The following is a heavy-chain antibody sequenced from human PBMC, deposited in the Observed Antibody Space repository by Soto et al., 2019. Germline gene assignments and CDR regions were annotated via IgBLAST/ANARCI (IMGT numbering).Heavy chain of an antibody. Sequence: QITLKESGPMLVKATQTLTLTCTFSGFSLSTSAAGVGWIRQPPGKALEWLALIYWDDDKRYSPSLKSRLSITKDTSKNQVVLTMTNMDPMDTATYYCAHSTYGYGSGSYFNGGYFDYWGQGTLVTVSS. CDR3: AHSTYGYGSGSYFNGGYFDY. V-gene: IGHV2-5*02. CDR2: IYWDDDK. D-gene: IGHD3-10*01. J-gene: IGHJ4*02. CDR1: GFSLSTSAAG.